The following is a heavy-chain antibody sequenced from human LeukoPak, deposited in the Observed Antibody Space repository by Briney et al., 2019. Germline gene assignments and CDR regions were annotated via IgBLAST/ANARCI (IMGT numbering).Heavy chain of an antibody. CDR2: IREERGQE. J-gene: IGHJ5*02. CDR3: AKSQYSSSSFLVGFDP. V-gene: IGHV3-7*03. Sequence: GGSLRLSCVASGLTVSNHWMSWVRQAPGKGLEWVANIREERGQEYYVDSVKGRFTISRDNAKNSLYLQMNSLRAEDTALYYCAKSQYSSSSFLVGFDPWGQGTLVTVSS. D-gene: IGHD6-6*01. CDR1: GLTVSNHW.